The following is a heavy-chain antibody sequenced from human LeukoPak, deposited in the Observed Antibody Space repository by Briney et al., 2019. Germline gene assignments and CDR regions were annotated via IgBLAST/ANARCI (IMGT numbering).Heavy chain of an antibody. Sequence: GGSLRLSCAASGFTFSSYSMNWVRQAPGQGLEWVAYIGSSGSTVYYADSVKGRFTISRDNAKNSLFLQMNSLRAEDTADYYCAREKFYDNSGYDYWGQGTLVTVSS. V-gene: IGHV3-48*04. D-gene: IGHD3-22*01. J-gene: IGHJ4*02. CDR2: IGSSGSTV. CDR3: AREKFYDNSGYDY. CDR1: GFTFSSYS.